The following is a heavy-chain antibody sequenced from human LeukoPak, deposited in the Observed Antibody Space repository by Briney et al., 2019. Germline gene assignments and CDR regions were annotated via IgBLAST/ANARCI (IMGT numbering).Heavy chain of an antibody. D-gene: IGHD3-22*01. CDR3: ARDSATYYYDSSGYSN. V-gene: IGHV4-61*02. J-gene: IGHJ4*02. CDR2: IYTSGST. Sequence: SQTLSLTCTVSGGSISSGSYYWSWIRQPAGKGLEWIGRIYTSGSTNYNPSLKSRVTISVDTSKNQFSLKLSSVTAADTAVYYCARDSATYYYDSSGYSNWGQGTLVTVSS. CDR1: GGSISSGSYY.